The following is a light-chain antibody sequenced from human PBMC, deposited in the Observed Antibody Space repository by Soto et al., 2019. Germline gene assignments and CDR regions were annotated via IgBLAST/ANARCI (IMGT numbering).Light chain of an antibody. Sequence: EKVMTQSPATLSVSPGESATLSCRASQSVNRNLAWYQQKPGQTPRLLIYGASTRAAGVPVRFSGSGSGTDFNLTISSLQSEDYAIYYCQQYNIWHPEVTFGPGTKVDIK. J-gene: IGKJ3*01. CDR3: QQYNIWHPEVT. CDR2: GAS. V-gene: IGKV3-15*01. CDR1: QSVNRN.